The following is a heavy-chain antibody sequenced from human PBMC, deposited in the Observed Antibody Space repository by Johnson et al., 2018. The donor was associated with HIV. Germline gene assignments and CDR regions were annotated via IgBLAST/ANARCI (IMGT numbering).Heavy chain of an antibody. CDR1: GFTFSSYA. CDR2: ISGSGGRT. J-gene: IGHJ3*01. D-gene: IGHD2-15*01. Sequence: VQLVESGGGLVKPGGSLRLSCAASGFTFSSYAMSWVRQAPGKGLEWVSAISGSGGRTYYADVVQGRFTISRDNSKNTVYLLMNSLRGEDTAVYYCARILLGYCRAWGQGTMVTVSS. V-gene: IGHV3-23*04. CDR3: ARILLGYCRA.